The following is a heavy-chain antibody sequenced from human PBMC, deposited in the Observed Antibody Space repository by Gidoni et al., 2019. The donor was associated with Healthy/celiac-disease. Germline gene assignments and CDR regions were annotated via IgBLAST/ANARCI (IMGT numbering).Heavy chain of an antibody. Sequence: EVPLLESGGGLVQPGGSLRLSCAASGFTFSSYAMSWVRQASGKGLEWVSAISGSGGSTYYADSVKGRFTISRDNSKNTLYLQMNSLRAEDTAVYYCAKSPAVIAVALSFDYWGQGTLVTVSS. CDR3: AKSPAVIAVALSFDY. D-gene: IGHD6-19*01. V-gene: IGHV3-23*01. J-gene: IGHJ4*02. CDR2: ISGSGGST. CDR1: GFTFSSYA.